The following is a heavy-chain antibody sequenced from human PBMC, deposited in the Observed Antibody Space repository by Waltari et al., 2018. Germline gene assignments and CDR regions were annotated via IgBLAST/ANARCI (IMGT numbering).Heavy chain of an antibody. CDR1: GGPFTDYS. J-gene: IGHJ5*02. CDR2: ISHSGVT. CDR3: ARTWGYSPPLGWFDP. D-gene: IGHD2-2*02. Sequence: QVQLHQWGAGLLQPSETLSLTCAVSGGPFTDYSWSWIRQPPGRGLEWIGEISHSGVTPHNPSLRSRVTMSVDTIKKHFSLKLTSLTAADTAVYFCARTWGYSPPLGWFDPWGQGTRVTISS. V-gene: IGHV4-34*01.